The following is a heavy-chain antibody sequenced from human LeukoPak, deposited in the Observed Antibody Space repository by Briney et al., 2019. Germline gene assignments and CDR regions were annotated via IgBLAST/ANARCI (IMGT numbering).Heavy chain of an antibody. J-gene: IGHJ3*02. Sequence: PGGSLRLSCAASGFTFSRYWMSWVRQAPGKGLEWVANIKQDGSEKYYVDSVKGRFTIPRDNAKNTLYLQMNSLRAEDTAVYYCAKGPVVTFDIWGQGTMVTVSS. D-gene: IGHD2-15*01. V-gene: IGHV3-7*01. CDR1: GFTFSRYW. CDR2: IKQDGSEK. CDR3: AKGPVVTFDI.